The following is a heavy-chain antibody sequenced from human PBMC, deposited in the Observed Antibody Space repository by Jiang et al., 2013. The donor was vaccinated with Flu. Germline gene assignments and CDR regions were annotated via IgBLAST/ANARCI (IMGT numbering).Heavy chain of an antibody. CDR1: GFSLSTSGVG. CDR2: IYWDDDK. D-gene: IGHD3-22*01. Sequence: PTQTLTLTCTFSGFSLSTSGVGVGWIRQPPGKALEWLALIYWDDDKRYSPSLKSRLTITKDTSKNQVVLTMTNMDPVDTATYYCAHGQTYYYDSSGYYSDYWGQGTLVTVSS. J-gene: IGHJ4*02. CDR3: AHGQTYYYDSSGYYSDY. V-gene: IGHV2-5*02.